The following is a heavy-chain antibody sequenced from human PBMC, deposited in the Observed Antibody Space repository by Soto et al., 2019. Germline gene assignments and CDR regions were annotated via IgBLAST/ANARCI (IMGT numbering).Heavy chain of an antibody. CDR2: IIPILGIA. J-gene: IGHJ5*02. V-gene: IGHV1-69*02. CDR3: ARADCSGGSCYSRQSWFDP. Sequence: QVQRVQSGAEVKKPGSSVKVSCKASGGTFSSYTISWVRQAPGQGLEWMGRIIPILGIANYAQKFQGRVTITADKSTSTAYMELSSLRSEDTAVYYCARADCSGGSCYSRQSWFDPWGQGTLVTVSS. CDR1: GGTFSSYT. D-gene: IGHD2-15*01.